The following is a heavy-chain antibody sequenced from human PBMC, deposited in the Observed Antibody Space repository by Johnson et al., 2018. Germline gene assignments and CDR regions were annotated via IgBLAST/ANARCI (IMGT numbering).Heavy chain of an antibody. Sequence: VQLVESGAEVKKPGASVKVSCKASGYTFTSYYMHWVRQAPGQGLEWMGIINPSGGSTSYAQKFQGRVTMTRDTSTSTVYMEQSSLRSEDTALYYCARDGRVEMATINAFDIWGQGTMVTVSS. V-gene: IGHV1-46*01. D-gene: IGHD5-24*01. CDR2: INPSGGST. CDR3: ARDGRVEMATINAFDI. CDR1: GYTFTSYY. J-gene: IGHJ3*02.